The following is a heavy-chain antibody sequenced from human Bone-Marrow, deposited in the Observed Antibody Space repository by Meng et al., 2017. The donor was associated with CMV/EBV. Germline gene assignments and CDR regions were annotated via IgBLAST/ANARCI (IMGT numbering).Heavy chain of an antibody. D-gene: IGHD3-3*01. CDR3: TRGSLGSGSCY. V-gene: IGHV3-49*04. Sequence: GESLKISCTASGFTFGDYAMSWVRQAPGKGLEWVGFIRSKAYGGTTEYAASVKGRFTNSRDDSKSIAYLQMNSLKTEDTAVYYCTRGSLGSGSCYWGQGTLVTVSS. CDR2: IRSKAYGGTT. CDR1: GFTFGDYA. J-gene: IGHJ4*02.